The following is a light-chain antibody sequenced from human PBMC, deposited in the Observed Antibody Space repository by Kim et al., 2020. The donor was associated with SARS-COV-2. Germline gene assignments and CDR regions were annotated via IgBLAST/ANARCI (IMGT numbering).Light chain of an antibody. CDR3: QHYSRFPYT. CDR2: LAS. Sequence: DIQMTQSPSTLSASVGDRVTITCRASENIGTWLAWYQQKPGRAPRLLIYLASTLESGVPSRFSGTGSGTEFSLTISSLQPDDFATYYCQHYSRFPYTFGQGTKLEI. CDR1: ENIGTW. J-gene: IGKJ2*01. V-gene: IGKV1-5*03.